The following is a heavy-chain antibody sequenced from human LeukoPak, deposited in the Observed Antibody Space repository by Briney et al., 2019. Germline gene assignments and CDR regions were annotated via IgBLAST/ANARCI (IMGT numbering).Heavy chain of an antibody. J-gene: IGHJ6*03. CDR3: ARDGSYASGYYYYYMDV. D-gene: IGHD1-26*01. V-gene: IGHV4-39*07. Sequence: SETLSLTCTVSGGSISSSSYYWGWIRQPPGKGLEWIGSIYYSGSTYYNPSLKSRVTISVDTSKNQFSLKLSSVTAADTAVYYCARDGSYASGYYYYYMDVWGKGTTVTVSS. CDR1: GGSISSSSYY. CDR2: IYYSGST.